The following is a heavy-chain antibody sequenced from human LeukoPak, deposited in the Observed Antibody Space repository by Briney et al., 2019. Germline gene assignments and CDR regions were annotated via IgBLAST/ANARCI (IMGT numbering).Heavy chain of an antibody. Sequence: SETLSLTCTVSGDSISTSNSYWGWIRQPPGKGLEWIGSIYYSGNTYYNASLKSRVTISVDTSKTQFSLRLTSVTPADTAVYYCARYNWNIPFYFDYWGLGTLVTVSS. D-gene: IGHD1/OR15-1a*01. J-gene: IGHJ4*02. CDR3: ARYNWNIPFYFDY. CDR2: IYYSGNT. CDR1: GDSISTSNSY. V-gene: IGHV4-39*07.